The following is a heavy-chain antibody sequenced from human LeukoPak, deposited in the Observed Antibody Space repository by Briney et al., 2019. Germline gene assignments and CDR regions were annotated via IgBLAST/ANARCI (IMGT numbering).Heavy chain of an antibody. J-gene: IGHJ4*02. D-gene: IGHD3-10*01. CDR3: ARRYYYNLGSFPFDF. V-gene: IGHV4-34*01. Sequence: SETLSLTCAISGGPFSGYFWSWIRQPPGKGLEWIGEIHNSGTTNYNPSLNSRVTISEDTSKNQIYLNLRSVTAADTAVYYCARRYYYNLGSFPFDFWGQGTLVTVSS. CDR2: IHNSGTT. CDR1: GGPFSGYF.